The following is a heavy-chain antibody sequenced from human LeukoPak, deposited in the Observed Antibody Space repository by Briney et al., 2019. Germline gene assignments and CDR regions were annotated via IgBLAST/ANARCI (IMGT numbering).Heavy chain of an antibody. CDR3: ARAFYPGYYSYMAV. J-gene: IGHJ6*03. D-gene: IGHD3-3*02. CDR2: IYTSGST. Sequence: SETLSLTCTVSGGSISSYYWSWIRQPAGKGLEWIGRIYTSGSTNYNPSLKSRVAISVDTSKNQFSLKLSSVTAADTAVYCCARAFYPGYYSYMAVWGKGTTVTVSS. V-gene: IGHV4-4*07. CDR1: GGSISSYY.